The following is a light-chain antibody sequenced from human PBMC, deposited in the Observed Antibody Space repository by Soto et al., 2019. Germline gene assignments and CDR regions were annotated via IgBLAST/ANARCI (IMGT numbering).Light chain of an antibody. J-gene: IGKJ4*01. CDR2: KAS. Sequence: DVQMTQSPSTLSASVGDRVTITCRASQNVNTWLAWYQQKPGRAPNLLIHKASTLETGVPSRFSGSGSGTEFTLSISSLQPDDFAPYYCHQYDSAPLTFCGGTKVEI. CDR1: QNVNTW. CDR3: HQYDSAPLT. V-gene: IGKV1-5*03.